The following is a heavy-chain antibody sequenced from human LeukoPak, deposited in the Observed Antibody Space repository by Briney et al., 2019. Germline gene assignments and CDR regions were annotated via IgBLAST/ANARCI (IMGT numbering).Heavy chain of an antibody. J-gene: IGHJ6*03. V-gene: IGHV3-53*01. D-gene: IGHD3-22*01. CDR3: ASKTQADSSGYYYNYYYMDV. CDR1: GFTVSSNY. Sequence: PGGSLRLSCAASGFTVSSNYMSWVRQAPGKGLEWVSVIYSLGSTYYADSVKGRFTISRDNSKNTLYLQMNSLRAEDTAVYYCASKTQADSSGYYYNYYYMDVWGKGTTVTVSS. CDR2: IYSLGST.